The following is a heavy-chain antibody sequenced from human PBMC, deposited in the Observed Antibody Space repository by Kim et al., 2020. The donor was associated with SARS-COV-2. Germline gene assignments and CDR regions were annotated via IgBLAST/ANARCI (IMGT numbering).Heavy chain of an antibody. V-gene: IGHV4-39*07. CDR1: GGSISSSSYY. D-gene: IGHD6-13*01. J-gene: IGHJ6*02. CDR2: IYYSGST. CDR3: ARDGGSSSWYTTYYYGMDV. Sequence: SETLSLTCTVSGGSISSSSYYWGWIRQPPGKGLEWIGSIYYSGSTYYNPSLKSLLTISVDTSKNQFSLKLSSVTAADTAVYYCARDGGSSSWYTTYYYGMDVWGQGTTVTVSS.